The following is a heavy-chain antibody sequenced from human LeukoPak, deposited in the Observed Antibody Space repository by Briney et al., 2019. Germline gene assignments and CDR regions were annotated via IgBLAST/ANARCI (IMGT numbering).Heavy chain of an antibody. CDR3: ARFRLWFGELFDY. D-gene: IGHD3-10*01. V-gene: IGHV3-7*01. J-gene: IGHJ4*02. Sequence: GGSLRLSCAASGFTFSSYWMSWVRQAPGQGLEWVANIKQDGSEKYYVDSVKGRFTISRDNAKNSLYLQMNSLRAEDTAVDYCARFRLWFGELFDYWGQGALVTDSS. CDR2: IKQDGSEK. CDR1: GFTFSSYW.